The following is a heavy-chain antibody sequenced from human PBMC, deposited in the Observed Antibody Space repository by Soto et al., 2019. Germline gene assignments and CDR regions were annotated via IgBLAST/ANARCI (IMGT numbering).Heavy chain of an antibody. CDR3: ARTEQWLGAYSYSGMDV. V-gene: IGHV1-18*04. CDR2: ISAYNGNT. Sequence: QVQLVQSGAEVKKPGASVKVSCKASGYTFTSYGISWVRQAPGQGLEWMGWISAYNGNTNYAQKLQGRVTMTTDTSTSTAYMELRSLRSDATAVYYCARTEQWLGAYSYSGMDVWGQGTTVTVSS. CDR1: GYTFTSYG. J-gene: IGHJ6*02. D-gene: IGHD6-19*01.